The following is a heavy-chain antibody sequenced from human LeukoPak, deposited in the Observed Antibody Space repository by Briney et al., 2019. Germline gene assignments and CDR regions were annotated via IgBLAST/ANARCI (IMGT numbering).Heavy chain of an antibody. Sequence: GASVKVSCKASGYTXTNYDINWVRQATGQGLEWMGWMNPNSANTGYAQKFQGRVTMTRNTSISTAYMELSSLRSEDTAVYYCARVNCSSTSCRSKFLDYWGQGTLVTVSS. D-gene: IGHD2-2*01. CDR2: MNPNSANT. CDR3: ARVNCSSTSCRSKFLDY. J-gene: IGHJ4*02. V-gene: IGHV1-8*01. CDR1: GYTXTNYD.